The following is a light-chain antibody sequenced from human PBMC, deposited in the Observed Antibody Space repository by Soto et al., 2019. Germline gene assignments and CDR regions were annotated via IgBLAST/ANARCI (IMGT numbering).Light chain of an antibody. CDR3: QQYSSSPLT. CDR2: GTS. CDR1: QGVNRYY. V-gene: IGKV3-20*01. Sequence: ENVLTQSPGTLSLSPGERATLSCRASQGVNRYYLAWYQQKPGQAPRLLISGTSTRATGIPDRFSGSGSGTDFTLTISRLEPEDSAVYYCQQYSSSPLTFGGGTKVDIK. J-gene: IGKJ4*01.